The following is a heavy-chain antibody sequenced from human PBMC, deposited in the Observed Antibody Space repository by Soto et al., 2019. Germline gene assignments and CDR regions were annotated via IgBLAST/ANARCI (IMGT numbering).Heavy chain of an antibody. J-gene: IGHJ6*03. CDR2: IYYSGST. V-gene: IGHV4-31*11. D-gene: IGHD2-2*01. Sequence: QVQLQESGPGLVRPSQTLSLTCAVSGGSLSSGNFYWNWIRQHPGKGLEWIGYIYYSGSTYYNPSLNRRVTISVDTANNPFSLKLGSVTAADTAVYYLAREVPAAMGGVPYYYMDVWGKGTTVTVSS. CDR1: GGSLSSGNFY. CDR3: AREVPAAMGGVPYYYMDV.